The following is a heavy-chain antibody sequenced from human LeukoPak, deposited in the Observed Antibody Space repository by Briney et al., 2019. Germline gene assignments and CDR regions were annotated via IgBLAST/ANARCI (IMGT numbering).Heavy chain of an antibody. Sequence: SETLSLTCTVSGDSISSSNYYWGWIRQPPGKGLEWIGSFYYSGSTYYNPSLKTRVTISVDTSKNQFSLKLTSVTAADTAVYYCARPPSDYSPSIDWGQGTLVTVSS. CDR3: ARPPSDYSPSID. D-gene: IGHD5-12*01. V-gene: IGHV4-39*01. CDR2: FYYSGST. J-gene: IGHJ4*02. CDR1: GDSISSSNYY.